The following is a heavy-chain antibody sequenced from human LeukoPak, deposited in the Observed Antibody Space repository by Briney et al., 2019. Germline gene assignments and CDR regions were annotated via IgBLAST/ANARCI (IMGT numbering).Heavy chain of an antibody. CDR3: AKALSNYYYGMDV. CDR1: GGSISSSNW. J-gene: IGHJ6*02. Sequence: PSETLSLTCAVSGGSISSSNWWSWVRQPPGKGLEWIGEIYHSGSTNYNPSLKSRVTISVDTSKNQFSLKLSSVTAADTAVYYCAKALSNYYYGMDVWGQGTTVTVSS. V-gene: IGHV4-4*02. CDR2: IYHSGST.